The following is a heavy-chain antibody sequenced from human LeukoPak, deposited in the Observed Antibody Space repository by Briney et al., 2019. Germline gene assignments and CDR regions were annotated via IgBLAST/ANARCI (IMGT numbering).Heavy chain of an antibody. CDR1: GGTFSSYG. J-gene: IGHJ5*02. V-gene: IGHV1-18*01. Sequence: ASVKVSCKASGGTFSSYGISWVRQAPGQGLEWMGWISAYNGNTNYAQKLQGRVTMTTDTSTSTAYMELRSLRSDDTAVYYCAGNDFTAPNWFDPWGQGTLVTVSS. CDR2: ISAYNGNT. D-gene: IGHD2-21*02. CDR3: AGNDFTAPNWFDP.